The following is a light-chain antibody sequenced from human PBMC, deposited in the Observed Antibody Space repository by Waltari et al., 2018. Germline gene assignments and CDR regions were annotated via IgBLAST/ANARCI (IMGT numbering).Light chain of an antibody. V-gene: IGKV4-1*01. CDR1: QSLFSSSNSKTY. J-gene: IGKJ5*01. CDR3: HHYYIPPLT. CDR2: WAS. Sequence: DIVMTQSPDSLAVSLGERATINCKSSQSLFSSSNSKTYIPWYQHKPGHPPKLLIYWASIRASGVPDRFSGSGSGTDFTLTISSLQAEDVAVYYCHHYYIPPLTFGQGTRLEI.